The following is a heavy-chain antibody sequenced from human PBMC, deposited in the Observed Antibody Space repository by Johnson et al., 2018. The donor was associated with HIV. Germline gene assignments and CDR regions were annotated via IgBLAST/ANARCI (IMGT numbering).Heavy chain of an antibody. V-gene: IGHV3-7*04. CDR3: ARGEYVWGSFDVFDI. D-gene: IGHD3-16*01. J-gene: IGHJ3*02. CDR1: GFTFSSYW. Sequence: VQLVESGGGLVQPGGSLRLSCAASGFTFSSYWMSWVRQAPGKGLEWVANIKQDGSEKYYVDSVKGRFTISRDNAKNSLYLQMNSLRAEDTAVYYCARGEYVWGSFDVFDICGQGTMVTVSS. CDR2: IKQDGSEK.